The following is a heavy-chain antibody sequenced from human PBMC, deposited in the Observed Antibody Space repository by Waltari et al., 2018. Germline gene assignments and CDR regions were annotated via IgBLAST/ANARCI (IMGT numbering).Heavy chain of an antibody. CDR2: IYYSESI. CDR3: AREVPRNGYIGLIYYYMDV. CDR1: GGSLSSSSYF. J-gene: IGHJ6*03. D-gene: IGHD5-12*01. Sequence: QLQLQESGPGLVKPSETLSLTCTVSGGSLSSSSYFWAWLRQPPGKGLEWIGSIYYSESIYYNLSLKSRVTISVDRSTNQVSLKLTSVTAADTAVYFCAREVPRNGYIGLIYYYMDVWGKGTTVTVSS. V-gene: IGHV4-39*01.